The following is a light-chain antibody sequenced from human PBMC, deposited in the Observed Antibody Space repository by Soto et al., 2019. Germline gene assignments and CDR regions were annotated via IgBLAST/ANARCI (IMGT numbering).Light chain of an antibody. J-gene: IGLJ3*02. CDR1: TNDIGSYNY. Sequence: QSALTQPASVSGSPGQSITLSCAGTTNDIGSYNYVSWFQQHPGEAPKLIIFEVTHRPSGISTRFSGSKSGNTASLTISDLQAEDVALYYCSSYKFSTTLRVFGGGTKL. CDR2: EVT. CDR3: SSYKFSTTLRV. V-gene: IGLV2-14*01.